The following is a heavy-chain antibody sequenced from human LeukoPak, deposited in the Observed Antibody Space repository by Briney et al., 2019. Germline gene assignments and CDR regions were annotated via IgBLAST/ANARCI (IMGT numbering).Heavy chain of an antibody. CDR1: GFIFSSYE. Sequence: GGSLRLSCAASGFIFSSYETNWVRQAPGKGLEWVSTIYSGGNKFYADSVKGRCTISKDNCKNTQYFQMNSLRAEDTAVYYCATGRDAYKSGCWGQGTLVTVSS. D-gene: IGHD5-24*01. V-gene: IGHV3-66*01. CDR2: IYSGGNK. J-gene: IGHJ4*02. CDR3: ATGRDAYKSGC.